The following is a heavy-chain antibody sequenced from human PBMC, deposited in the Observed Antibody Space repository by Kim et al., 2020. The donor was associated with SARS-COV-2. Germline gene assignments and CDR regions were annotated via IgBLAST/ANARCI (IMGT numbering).Heavy chain of an antibody. CDR2: ISYDGSNK. CDR1: GFTFSSYG. Sequence: GGSLRLSCAASGFTFSSYGMHWVRQAPGKGLEWVAVISYDGSNKYYADSVKGRFTISRDNSKNTLYLQMNSLRAEDTAVYYCAKDPFITVAGSPADYWGQRTMVTVSS. J-gene: IGHJ4*02. V-gene: IGHV3-30*18. D-gene: IGHD6-19*01. CDR3: AKDPFITVAGSPADY.